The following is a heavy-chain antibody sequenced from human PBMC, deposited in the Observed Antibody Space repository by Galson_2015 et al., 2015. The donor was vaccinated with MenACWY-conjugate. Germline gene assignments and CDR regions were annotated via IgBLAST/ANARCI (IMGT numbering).Heavy chain of an antibody. CDR3: AREFSY. V-gene: IGHV4-61*08. CDR1: GCAASISGYY. D-gene: IGHD2/OR15-2a*01. Sequence: DTLSLTCTVSGCAASISGYYWTWIRQPPGMGLAWIGHIYDSGTTKYYPSLMGRVTISLDTPKNQVSLKLSSVTDADTAVYYCAREFSYWGQGTLVTVSS. J-gene: IGHJ4*02. CDR2: IYDSGTT.